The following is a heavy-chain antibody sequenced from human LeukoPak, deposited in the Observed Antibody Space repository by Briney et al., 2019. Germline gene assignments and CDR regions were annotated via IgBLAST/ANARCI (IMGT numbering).Heavy chain of an antibody. D-gene: IGHD5-24*01. J-gene: IGHJ4*02. Sequence: SQTLSLTCTVSGGSISSGGYYWSWIRQHPGKGLEWIGYIYYSGSTYYNPSLKSRVTISVDTSKNQFSLKLSSVTAADTAVYYCARDSDGDLDYWGQGTLVTVSS. CDR1: GGSISSGGYY. CDR3: ARDSDGDLDY. V-gene: IGHV4-31*03. CDR2: IYYSGST.